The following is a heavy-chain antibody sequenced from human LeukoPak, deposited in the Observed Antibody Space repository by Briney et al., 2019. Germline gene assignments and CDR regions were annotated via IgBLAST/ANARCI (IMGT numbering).Heavy chain of an antibody. V-gene: IGHV4-59*12. Sequence: SETLSLTCSVSGGSFSSYYWTWIRQPPGKGLEWIGYIFFSGSTNYSPSLKSRVTISIDTSKNQFSLKLSSVTAADTAVYYCARDYGEYDYWGQGTLVTVSS. J-gene: IGHJ4*02. CDR1: GGSFSSYY. CDR2: IFFSGST. CDR3: ARDYGEYDY. D-gene: IGHD4-17*01.